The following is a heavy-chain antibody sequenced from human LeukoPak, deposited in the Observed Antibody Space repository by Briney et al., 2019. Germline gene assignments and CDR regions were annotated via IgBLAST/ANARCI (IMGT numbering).Heavy chain of an antibody. CDR2: IIPILGIA. V-gene: IGHV1-69*04. CDR3: ARDLLKPNSIFGVVIGLDY. CDR1: GGTFSSYA. D-gene: IGHD3-3*01. Sequence: SVKVSCKASGGTFSSYAISWVRQAPGQGLEWMGRIIPILGIANYAQKFQGRVTITADKSTSTAYMELSSLRSEDTAVYYCARDLLKPNSIFGVVIGLDYWGQGTLVTVSS. J-gene: IGHJ4*02.